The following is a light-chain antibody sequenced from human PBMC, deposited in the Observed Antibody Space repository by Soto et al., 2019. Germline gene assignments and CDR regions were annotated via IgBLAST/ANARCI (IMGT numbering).Light chain of an antibody. CDR2: RTS. CDR3: QQYGSSPIT. V-gene: IGKV3-20*01. Sequence: VFTPSPGNLSLSPGERATPSCKASQTINRIYVAWYQQKPGQAPRFLIYRTSDRANGIPGRFSGSGSGTDFTLTISRLEPEDFAIYYCQQYGSSPITFGQGTRLEIK. CDR1: QTINRIY. J-gene: IGKJ5*01.